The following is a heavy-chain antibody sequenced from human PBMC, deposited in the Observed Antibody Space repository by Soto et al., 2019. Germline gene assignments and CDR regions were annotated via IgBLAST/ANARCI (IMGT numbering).Heavy chain of an antibody. V-gene: IGHV5-10-1*01. J-gene: IGHJ4*02. CDR1: GYSLTTHW. D-gene: IGHD6-19*01. Sequence: PGESRKISCEASGYSLTTHWINWLRQMPVKGLEWIGRTDPRQTHFNSHPSFQGHVTISAYKSTSKAYLQWNRLEASDTVIYYCAVFRGGWFGDGRLDSWGPGTLVTVS. CDR3: AVFRGGWFGDGRLDS. CDR2: TDPRQTHF.